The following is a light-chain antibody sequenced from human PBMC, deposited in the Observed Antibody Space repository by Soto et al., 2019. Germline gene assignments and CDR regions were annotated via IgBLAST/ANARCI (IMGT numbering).Light chain of an antibody. Sequence: QSVLTQSPSASASLGASVKLTCTLNSGHTAFAIAWHQQQPERGPRYLTKVNSDGTHSKGDGIPDRFSGSSSGAERYLTISSLQSEDEADYYCQTWGTGIRVFGGGTKLTVL. CDR3: QTWGTGIRV. V-gene: IGLV4-69*01. CDR2: VNSDGTH. CDR1: SGHTAFA. J-gene: IGLJ3*02.